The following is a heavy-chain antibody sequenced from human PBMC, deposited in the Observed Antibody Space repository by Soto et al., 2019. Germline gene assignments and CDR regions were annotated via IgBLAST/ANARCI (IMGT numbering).Heavy chain of an antibody. CDR2: ISFDGANE. CDR3: ARPIPRWSYHYGMDV. Sequence: QLVESGGRGVQPGRSLRLSCEASEFTFSSYAMHWVRQAPGRGLEWVALISFDGANEYYADSVKGRFIISRDNSKSMDYLQMNSLRPDYTAIYYCARPIPRWSYHYGMDVWGQGTTVTVSS. J-gene: IGHJ6*02. CDR1: EFTFSSYA. D-gene: IGHD2-15*01. V-gene: IGHV3-30-3*01.